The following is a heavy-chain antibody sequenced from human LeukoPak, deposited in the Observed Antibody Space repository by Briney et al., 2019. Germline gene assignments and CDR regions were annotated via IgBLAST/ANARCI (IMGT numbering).Heavy chain of an antibody. D-gene: IGHD4-17*01. J-gene: IGHJ4*02. CDR3: ARVPHGGDYVSYFDY. CDR2: IIPIFGTA. CDR1: GGTFSSYA. V-gene: IGHV1-69*06. Sequence: ASVKVSCTASGGTFSSYAISWVRQAPGQGLEWMGGIIPIFGTANYAQKFQGRVTITADKSTSTAYMELSSLRSEDTAVYYCARVPHGGDYVSYFDYWGQGTLVTVSS.